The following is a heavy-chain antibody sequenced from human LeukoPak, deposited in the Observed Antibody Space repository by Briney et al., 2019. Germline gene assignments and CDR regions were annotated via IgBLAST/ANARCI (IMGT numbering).Heavy chain of an antibody. CDR2: IYSGGST. J-gene: IGHJ6*02. Sequence: PGGSLRLSCAASGFTVSSNYMSWVRQAPGKGLEWVSVIYSGGSTYYADSVKGRFTISRDNSKNTLYLQMNSLRAEDTAVYYCARGLTYGDYEWGDCYGMDVWGQGTTVTVSS. D-gene: IGHD4-17*01. V-gene: IGHV3-53*01. CDR1: GFTVSSNY. CDR3: ARGLTYGDYEWGDCYGMDV.